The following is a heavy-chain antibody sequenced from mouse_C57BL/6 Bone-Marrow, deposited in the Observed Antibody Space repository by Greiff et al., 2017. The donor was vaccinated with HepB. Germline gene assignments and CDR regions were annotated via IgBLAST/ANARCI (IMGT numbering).Heavy chain of an antibody. D-gene: IGHD1-1*01. J-gene: IGHJ3*01. V-gene: IGHV5-6*01. CDR1: GFTFSSYG. Sequence: EVKLQESGGDLVKPGGSLKLSCAASGFTFSSYGMSWVRQTPDKRLEWVATISSGGSYTYYPDSVKGRFTISRDNAKNTLYLQMSSLKSEDTAMYYCARQRTYGSSSWFAYWGQGTLVTVSA. CDR3: ARQRTYGSSSWFAY. CDR2: ISSGGSYT.